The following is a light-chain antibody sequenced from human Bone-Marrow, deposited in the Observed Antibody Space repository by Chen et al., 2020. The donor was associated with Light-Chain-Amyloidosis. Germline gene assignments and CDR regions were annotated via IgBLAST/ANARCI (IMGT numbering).Light chain of an antibody. V-gene: IGLV3-25*03. CDR1: DLPTKY. J-gene: IGLJ2*01. CDR3: QSADSSGTYEVI. CDR2: RDT. Sequence: SYELTRPPSVSVSPGQMARITCSGDDLPTKYAYWYQQKPGQAPVLVIHRDTERPSGISERFSGSSSGTTATLTISGVQAEDEADYHCQSADSSGTYEVIFGGGTKLTVL.